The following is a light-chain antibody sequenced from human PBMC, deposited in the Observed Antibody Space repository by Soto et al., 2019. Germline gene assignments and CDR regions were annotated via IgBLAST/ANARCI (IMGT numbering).Light chain of an antibody. Sequence: DIVMTQSPLSLPVTLGQSAYISCRSSQSLLYSDGDTYLSWFQQRPGQSPRRLIYKVSKRGSGVPDRFVGSGSGTVFTLRITRVQADDVGLYYCMQGKHWLYTFGQGTKVDIK. CDR2: KVS. CDR1: QSLLYSDGDTY. V-gene: IGKV2-30*01. CDR3: MQGKHWLYT. J-gene: IGKJ2*01.